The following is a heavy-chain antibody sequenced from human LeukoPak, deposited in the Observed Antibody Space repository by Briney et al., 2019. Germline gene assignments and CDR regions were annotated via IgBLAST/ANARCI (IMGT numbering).Heavy chain of an antibody. Sequence: PGGSLRLSCAASGFTFDDYGMSWVRQAPGKGLEWVSGINWNGGSTGYADSVKGRFTISRDNAKNSLYLQMNSLRAEDTALYYCARDLGYYDSSGYYSVDAFDIWGQGTMVTVSS. CDR3: ARDLGYYDSSGYYSVDAFDI. J-gene: IGHJ3*02. D-gene: IGHD3-22*01. CDR2: INWNGGST. V-gene: IGHV3-20*04. CDR1: GFTFDDYG.